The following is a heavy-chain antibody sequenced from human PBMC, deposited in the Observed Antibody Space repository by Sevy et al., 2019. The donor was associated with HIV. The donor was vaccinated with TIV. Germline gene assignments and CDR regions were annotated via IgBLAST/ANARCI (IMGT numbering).Heavy chain of an antibody. D-gene: IGHD3-10*01. Sequence: GGSLRLSCAASGFTFSSYAMHWVRQAPGKGLEWVAVISYDGSNKYYADSVKGRFTISRDNSKNKLYLQMNSLRVEDTAVYYCARDTVSPLLWFGELVFWGQGTLVTVSS. CDR2: ISYDGSNK. CDR3: ARDTVSPLLWFGELVF. V-gene: IGHV3-30*04. J-gene: IGHJ4*02. CDR1: GFTFSSYA.